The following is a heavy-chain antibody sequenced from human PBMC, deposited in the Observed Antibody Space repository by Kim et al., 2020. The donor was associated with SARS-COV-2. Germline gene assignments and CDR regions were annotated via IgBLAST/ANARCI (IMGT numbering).Heavy chain of an antibody. D-gene: IGHD6-6*01. CDR3: AKDMGYSSSHPLIDY. J-gene: IGHJ4*02. V-gene: IGHV3-43*01. CDR1: GFTFDDYT. CDR2: ISWDGGST. Sequence: GGSLRLSCAASGFTFDDYTMHWVRQAPGKGLEWVSLISWDGGSTYYADSVKGRFTISRDNSKNSLYLQMNSLRTEDTALYYCAKDMGYSSSHPLIDYWGQGTLVTVSS.